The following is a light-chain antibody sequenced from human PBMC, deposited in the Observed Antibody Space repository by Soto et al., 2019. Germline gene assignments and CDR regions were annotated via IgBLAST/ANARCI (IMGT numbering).Light chain of an antibody. CDR1: QRFTTN. Sequence: EIVLTQSPATLALSPGERATLSCRSSQRFTTNLAWYQQKPGHAPSLLIYDASNRATGITARFSGSGSATAFTLTISNLEPEDFALYYCQQRSKWPLSVTFGQGTRLEI. CDR2: DAS. V-gene: IGKV3-11*01. J-gene: IGKJ5*01. CDR3: QQRSKWPLSVT.